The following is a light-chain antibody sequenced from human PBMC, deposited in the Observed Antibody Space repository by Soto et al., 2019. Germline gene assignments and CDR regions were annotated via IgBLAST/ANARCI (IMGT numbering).Light chain of an antibody. V-gene: IGKV3-20*01. CDR2: DAS. CDR1: QSVSSN. J-gene: IGKJ4*01. CDR3: QQYGSSPT. Sequence: IVFTQSPNTLSLSPGERATLSCRASQSVSSNLAWYQQKPGQAPRLLIYDASTRATGILDRFSGSGSGTDFTLTISRLEPEDFAVYYCQQYGSSPTFGGGTKVDI.